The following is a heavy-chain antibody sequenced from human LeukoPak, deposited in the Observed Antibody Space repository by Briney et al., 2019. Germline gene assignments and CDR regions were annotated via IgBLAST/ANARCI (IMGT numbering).Heavy chain of an antibody. D-gene: IGHD6-13*01. CDR3: ARHDSYSSSFPYNWFDP. V-gene: IGHV1-69*06. J-gene: IGHJ5*02. Sequence: SVKVSCKASGGTFGSYAISWMRQAPGQGLEWMGGIIPIFGTANYAQKFQGRVTITADKSTTTAYMELSSLRSEDTAVYFCARHDSYSSSFPYNWFDPWGQGTLVTVSS. CDR1: GGTFGSYA. CDR2: IIPIFGTA.